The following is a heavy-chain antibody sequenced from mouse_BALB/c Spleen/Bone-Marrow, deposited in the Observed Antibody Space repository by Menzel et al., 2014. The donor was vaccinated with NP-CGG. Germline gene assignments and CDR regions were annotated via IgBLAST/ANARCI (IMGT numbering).Heavy chain of an antibody. CDR3: ARRGERYGAWFPY. J-gene: IGHJ3*01. V-gene: IGHV14-3*02. CDR2: IDPAYGNT. Sequence: VQLQQSGAELVKPAASVRLPCTASGFNIKDSYMHWVEQRPEQGPERIGRIDPAYGNTKYGPTFQGKATIALDTCYNTAYLQLSSLTSEDTAVYFCARRGERYGAWFPYWGQGTLVTVSA. CDR1: GFNIKDSY. D-gene: IGHD2-14*01.